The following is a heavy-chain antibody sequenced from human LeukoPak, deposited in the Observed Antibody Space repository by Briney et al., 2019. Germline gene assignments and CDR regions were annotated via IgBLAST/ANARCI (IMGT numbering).Heavy chain of an antibody. CDR1: GFTFSSYG. CDR3: AKDFRADYYGMDV. CDR2: ISYDGSNK. V-gene: IGHV3-30*18. Sequence: GRSLRLSCAASGFTFSSYGMHWVRQAPGKGLEWVAVISYDGSNKYYADSVKGRFTISRDNSKNTLYLQMNSLRAEDTAVYYCAKDFRADYYGMDVWGQGTTVTVSS. J-gene: IGHJ6*02.